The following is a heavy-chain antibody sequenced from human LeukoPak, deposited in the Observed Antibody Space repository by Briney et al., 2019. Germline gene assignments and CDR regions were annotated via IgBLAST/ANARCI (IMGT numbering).Heavy chain of an antibody. V-gene: IGHV3-7*01. CDR1: GFTFSSYA. J-gene: IGHJ3*02. CDR3: ARGGGIAARPRPGSPKDGDRAFDI. D-gene: IGHD6-6*01. Sequence: GGSLRLSCAASGFTFSSYAMSWVRQAPGKGLEWVANIKQDGSEKYYVDSVKGRFTISRDNAKNSLYLQMNSLRAEDTAVYYCARGGGIAARPRPGSPKDGDRAFDIWGQGTMVTVSS. CDR2: IKQDGSEK.